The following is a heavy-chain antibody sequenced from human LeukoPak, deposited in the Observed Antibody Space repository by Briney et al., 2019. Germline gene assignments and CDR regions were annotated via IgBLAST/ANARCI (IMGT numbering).Heavy chain of an antibody. CDR2: IYYSGFT. CDR3: ARRGLGVYYYYYGMDV. Sequence: SETLSLTCTVSGGSISNYYWSWIRQPPGKGLEWIGYIYYSGFTSYNPSLKSRVSISVDTSKNRFSLKLSSVTAADTAVYYCARRGLGVYYYYYGMDVWGQGTAVSVSS. J-gene: IGHJ6*02. D-gene: IGHD3-16*01. V-gene: IGHV4-59*08. CDR1: GGSISNYY.